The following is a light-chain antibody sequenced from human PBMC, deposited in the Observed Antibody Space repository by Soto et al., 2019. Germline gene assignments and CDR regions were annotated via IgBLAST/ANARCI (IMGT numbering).Light chain of an antibody. V-gene: IGKV1-5*01. Sequence: DIRVTQSPPNLSTSVGDRVSITCRASQTITTWMAWYEQKPGKAPKLLVYDASTLQSGVATRFSGSGSGTEFTLIISGLQPEDSATYYCQQYTNTNNPWMFGQGTKVDI. CDR2: DAS. J-gene: IGKJ1*01. CDR1: QTITTW. CDR3: QQYTNTNNPWM.